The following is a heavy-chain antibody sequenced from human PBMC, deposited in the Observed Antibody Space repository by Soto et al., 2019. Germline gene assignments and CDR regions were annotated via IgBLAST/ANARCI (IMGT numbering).Heavy chain of an antibody. CDR1: GFTFSSYA. CDR2: IGGSGGST. Sequence: GGSLRLSCAASGFTFSSYAMRWVRQAPGKGLEWVSGIGGSGGSTYYADSVKGRFTISRDNSKNTLYLQMNSLRAEDTAVYYCAKDDRVVAATCLDYWGQGTLVTVSS. J-gene: IGHJ4*02. V-gene: IGHV3-23*01. CDR3: AKDDRVVAATCLDY. D-gene: IGHD2-15*01.